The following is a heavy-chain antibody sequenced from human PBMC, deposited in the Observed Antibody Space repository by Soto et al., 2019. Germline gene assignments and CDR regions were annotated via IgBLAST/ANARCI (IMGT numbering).Heavy chain of an antibody. D-gene: IGHD2-2*01. J-gene: IGHJ4*01. CDR2: VSGGGGST. CDR3: ARGASPSWPWYFDS. Sequence: PGWSLRLSCESSVFTFISNTMTWVRQAPGKGLEWVSGVSGGGGSTYHGDSVKGRFSISRDNSKNTVYLQMNSLRAEDTAIYYCARGASPSWPWYFDSWGHGTLVTVSS. CDR1: VFTFISNT. V-gene: IGHV3-23*01.